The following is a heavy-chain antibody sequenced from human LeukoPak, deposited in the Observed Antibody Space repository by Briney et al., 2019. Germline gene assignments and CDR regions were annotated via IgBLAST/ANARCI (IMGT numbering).Heavy chain of an antibody. J-gene: IGHJ4*02. CDR2: IYYSGST. Sequence: SETLSLTCTVSGGSISSYYWSWIWQPPGKGLEWIGYIYYSGSTNYNPSLKSRVTISVDTSKNQFSLKLSSVTAADTAVYYCARRRGAGGSFDYWGQGTLVTVSS. CDR1: GGSISSYY. CDR3: ARRRGAGGSFDY. V-gene: IGHV4-59*08. D-gene: IGHD1-26*01.